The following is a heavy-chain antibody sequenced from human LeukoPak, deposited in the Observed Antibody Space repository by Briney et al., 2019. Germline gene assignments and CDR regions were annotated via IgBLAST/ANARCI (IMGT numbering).Heavy chain of an antibody. V-gene: IGHV3-30*03. D-gene: IGHD3-9*01. CDR1: GFTFNNYG. CDR3: ASEEGFRYFDWLFNDAFDI. Sequence: PGRSLRLPCAASGFTFNNYGMHWVRQAPGKELEWVAFILYDGSNKYYADSVKGRFTISRDNSKNTLYLQMNSLRAEDTAVYYCASEEGFRYFDWLFNDAFDIWGQGTMVTVSS. CDR2: ILYDGSNK. J-gene: IGHJ3*02.